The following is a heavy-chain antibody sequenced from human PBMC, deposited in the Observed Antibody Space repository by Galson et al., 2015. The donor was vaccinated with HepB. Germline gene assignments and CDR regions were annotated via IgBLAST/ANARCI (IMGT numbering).Heavy chain of an antibody. CDR3: AKVNWNDNVDL. J-gene: IGHJ5*02. Sequence: SLRSSCAASGFTPSCCAMSWARQGPGEGLGWVEALNDGKTYYADSVKGRFTIFSDNSKNALYLQMNILRVEDTAVYYCAKVNWNDNVDLWGQGALVTVSS. CDR1: GFTPSCCA. V-gene: IGHV3-23*01. D-gene: IGHD1-1*01. CDR2: LNDGKT.